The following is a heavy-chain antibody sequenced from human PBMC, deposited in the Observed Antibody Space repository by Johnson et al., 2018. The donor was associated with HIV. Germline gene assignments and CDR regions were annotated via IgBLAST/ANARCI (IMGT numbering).Heavy chain of an antibody. Sequence: QVQLVESGGGVVQPGRSLRLSCAASGFTFSSYAMHWVRQAPGTGLEWVAVISYDGSNKYYADSVKGRFTISRDNSKNTLYLQMNSLRAEDTAVYYCARPITMIVVVTHDAFDIWGQGTMVTVSS. J-gene: IGHJ3*02. CDR1: GFTFSSYA. D-gene: IGHD3-22*01. V-gene: IGHV3-30*04. CDR3: ARPITMIVVVTHDAFDI. CDR2: ISYDGSNK.